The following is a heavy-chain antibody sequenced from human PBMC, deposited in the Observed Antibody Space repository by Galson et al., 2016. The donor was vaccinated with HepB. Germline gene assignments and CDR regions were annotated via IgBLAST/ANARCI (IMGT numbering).Heavy chain of an antibody. CDR1: GGSINDVGYH. J-gene: IGHJ4*02. CDR3: ARNWQMVYLFDY. Sequence: TLSLTCTVSGGSINDVGYHWSWIRQHPVEGLEWIGYIYSSGSSEYNPSLKSRLTLSVDTAKNQFSLKLTSVTAADTAVYYCARNWQMVYLFDYWGQGALVTVSS. V-gene: IGHV4-31*03. CDR2: IYSSGSS. D-gene: IGHD2-8*01.